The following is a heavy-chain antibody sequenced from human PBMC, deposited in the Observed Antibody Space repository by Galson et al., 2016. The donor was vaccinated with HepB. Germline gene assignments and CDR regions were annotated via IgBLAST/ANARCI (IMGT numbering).Heavy chain of an antibody. CDR2: INHSGST. CDR3: ARATLQLERRPFDY. V-gene: IGHV4-34*01. Sequence: ETLSLTCAVYGGSFSGYYWSWIRQSPGKGLEWIGEINHSGSTTYSPSLKSRVTISVETFRNQFSLRLTSVTAGDTTVYYCARATLQLERRPFDYWGQGTLVTVSS. D-gene: IGHD1-1*01. CDR1: GGSFSGYY. J-gene: IGHJ4*02.